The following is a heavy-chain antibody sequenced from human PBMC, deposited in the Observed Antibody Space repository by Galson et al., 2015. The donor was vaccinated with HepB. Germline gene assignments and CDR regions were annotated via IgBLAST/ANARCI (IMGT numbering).Heavy chain of an antibody. J-gene: IGHJ4*02. CDR1: GFTFSSYS. V-gene: IGHV3-48*01. Sequence: SLRLSCAASGFTFSSYSMNWVRQAPGKGLEWVSYISSSSSTIYYADSVKGRFTISRDNAKNSLYLQMNSLRAEDTAVYYCARDRITIFGVVNFFDYWGQGTLVTVSS. CDR2: ISSSSSTI. CDR3: ARDRITIFGVVNFFDY. D-gene: IGHD3-3*01.